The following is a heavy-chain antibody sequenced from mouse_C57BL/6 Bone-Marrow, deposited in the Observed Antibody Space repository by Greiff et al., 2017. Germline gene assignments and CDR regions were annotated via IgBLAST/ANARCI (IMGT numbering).Heavy chain of an antibody. CDR1: GFTFNTYA. J-gene: IGHJ1*03. D-gene: IGHD4-1*01. V-gene: IGHV10-3*01. CDR3: VRALGRGWYFDV. Sequence: EVKLQESGGGLVQPKGSLKLSCAASGFTFNTYAMNWVRQAPGQGLEWVARIRSKSSNYATYYADSVKDRFTISSDDSQSMLYLQMNNLKTEDTAMYCGVRALGRGWYFDVWGTGTTVTVSS. CDR2: IRSKSSNYAT.